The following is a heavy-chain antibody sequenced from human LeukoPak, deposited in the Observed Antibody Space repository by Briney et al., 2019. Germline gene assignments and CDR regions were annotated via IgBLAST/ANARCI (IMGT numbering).Heavy chain of an antibody. J-gene: IGHJ4*02. CDR3: AKDRASRITIFGVVAPYFDY. Sequence: GASLRLSCAASGFTFSSYAMSWVRQAPGKGLEWVSAISGSGGSTYYADSVKGRFTISRDNSKNTLYLQMNSLRAEDTAVYYCAKDRASRITIFGVVAPYFDYWGQGTLVTVSS. CDR2: ISGSGGST. V-gene: IGHV3-23*01. D-gene: IGHD3-3*01. CDR1: GFTFSSYA.